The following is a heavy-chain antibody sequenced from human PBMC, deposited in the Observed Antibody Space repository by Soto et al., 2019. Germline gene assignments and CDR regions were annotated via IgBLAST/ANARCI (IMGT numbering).Heavy chain of an antibody. D-gene: IGHD3-10*01. Sequence: GGSLRLSCAASGFTFSSYWMHWVRQAPGKGLVWVSRINSDGSSTSYADSVKGRFTISRDNAKNTLYLQMNSLRAEDTAVYYCARVKYYGSGSYYGSYYYYYGMDVWGQGTTVTVSS. CDR3: ARVKYYGSGSYYGSYYYYYGMDV. J-gene: IGHJ6*02. V-gene: IGHV3-74*01. CDR2: INSDGSST. CDR1: GFTFSSYW.